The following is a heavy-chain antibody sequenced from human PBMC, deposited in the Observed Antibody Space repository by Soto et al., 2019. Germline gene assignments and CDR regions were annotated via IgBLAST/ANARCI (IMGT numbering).Heavy chain of an antibody. CDR2: ISSGSDTI. J-gene: IGHJ4*01. CDR3: ASVSKTWEDDY. D-gene: IGHD1-26*01. CDR1: GFTFSDYG. V-gene: IGHV3-48*02. Sequence: EVQLVESGGGLVQPGGSLRLSCSVSGFTFSDYGVNWVRQAPGKGLEWISYISSGSDTIYYAESVQGRFTISRGDAKNSLFLQMNNLRNEETAVYYCASVSKTWEDDYWGHGTLVTVSS.